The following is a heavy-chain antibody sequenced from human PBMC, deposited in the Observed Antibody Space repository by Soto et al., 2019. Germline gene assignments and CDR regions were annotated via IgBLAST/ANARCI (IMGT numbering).Heavy chain of an antibody. J-gene: IGHJ2*01. Sequence: QVQLQESGPGLVKPSETLSLTCTVSGGSVSSGAYYWTWIRQPPGKGLEWLGYISYSGSTNYNPSLKSRVTISIQTSKNQFSRQLSPVTAADTAVYYCARRATFSSGYYFDWYFALWVRGTLGTVSS. CDR3: ARRATFSSGYYFDWYFAL. CDR1: GGSVSSGAYY. V-gene: IGHV4-61*08. D-gene: IGHD3-22*01. CDR2: ISYSGST.